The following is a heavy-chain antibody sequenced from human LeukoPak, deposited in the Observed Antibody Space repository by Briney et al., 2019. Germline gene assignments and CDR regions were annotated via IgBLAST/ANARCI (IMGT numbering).Heavy chain of an antibody. V-gene: IGHV3-21*01. Sequence: PGGSLRLSCAASGFTFSSYSMNWVRQAPGKGPEWVSSISSSSSYIYYADSVKGRFTISRDNAKNSLYLQMNSLRAEDTAVYYCARIRLGYCSGGSCYSKYYYYGMGVWGKGTTVTVSS. CDR2: ISSSSSYI. CDR1: GFTFSSYS. J-gene: IGHJ6*04. D-gene: IGHD2-15*01. CDR3: ARIRLGYCSGGSCYSKYYYYGMGV.